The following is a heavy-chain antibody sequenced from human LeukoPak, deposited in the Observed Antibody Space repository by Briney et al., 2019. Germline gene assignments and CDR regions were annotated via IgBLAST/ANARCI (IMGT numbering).Heavy chain of an antibody. D-gene: IGHD3-22*01. CDR2: IRDSGDYT. CDR1: GFTFSSYA. J-gene: IGHJ4*02. V-gene: IGHV3-23*01. Sequence: GGSLRLSCVASGFTFSSYAMSWVRQAPGKGLEWVSSIRDSGDYTYYAASVKGRFTISRDNSKSTLYLQMNSLSAEDTAVYYCARDGPSYYYDSSGYGDFDYWGQGTLVTVSS. CDR3: ARDGPSYYYDSSGYGDFDY.